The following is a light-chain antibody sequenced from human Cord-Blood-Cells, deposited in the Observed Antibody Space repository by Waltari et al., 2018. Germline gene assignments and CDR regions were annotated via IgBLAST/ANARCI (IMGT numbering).Light chain of an antibody. CDR2: ENN. CDR3: GTWDSSLSAVV. V-gene: IGLV1-51*02. J-gene: IGLJ2*01. CDR1: SSHIGPHF. Sequence: SVLPQPPSASAAPGQTVTLPCSGSSSHIGPHFVSWYQQLPGTAPKLLIYENNKRPSGIPERFSGSKSGTSATLGITGLQTGDEADYYCGTWDSSLSAVVFGGGTKLTVL.